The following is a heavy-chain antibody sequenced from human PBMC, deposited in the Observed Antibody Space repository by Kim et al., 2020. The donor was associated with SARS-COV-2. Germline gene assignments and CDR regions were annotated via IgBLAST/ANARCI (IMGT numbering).Heavy chain of an antibody. Sequence: GKKSPGRATMPREPSTSTVYMELSSLRSEDTAVYYCARDKVAGDFDCDYWGQGTLVTVSS. J-gene: IGHJ4*02. CDR3: ARDKVAGDFDCDY. V-gene: IGHV1-46*01. D-gene: IGHD3-9*01.